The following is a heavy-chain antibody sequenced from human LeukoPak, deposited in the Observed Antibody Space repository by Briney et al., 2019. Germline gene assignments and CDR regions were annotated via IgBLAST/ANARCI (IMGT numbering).Heavy chain of an antibody. V-gene: IGHV3-48*02. CDR2: ISSSSGTI. Sequence: PGGSLRLSCAASGFTFSSYSMNWVRQAPGKGLEWISYISSSSGTIYYADSVKGRFTISRDNAKNSLYLQMNSLRDEDTAVYYCARYLWFGSSQRFDYWGQGTLSPSPQ. CDR1: GFTFSSYS. J-gene: IGHJ4*02. CDR3: ARYLWFGSSQRFDY. D-gene: IGHD3-10*01.